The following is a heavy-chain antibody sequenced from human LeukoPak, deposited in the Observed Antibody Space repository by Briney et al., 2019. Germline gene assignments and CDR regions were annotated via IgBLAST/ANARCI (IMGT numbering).Heavy chain of an antibody. J-gene: IGHJ3*02. CDR2: ISSSSSYT. V-gene: IGHV3-21*05. CDR3: ARAPGREDAFDI. Sequence: GGSLRLSCAASRFTFSSYSMNWVRQAPGKGLEWVSYISSSSSYTNYADSVKGRFTISRDNAKNSLYLQMNSLRAEDTAVYYCARAPGREDAFDIWGQGTMVTVSS. CDR1: RFTFSSYS.